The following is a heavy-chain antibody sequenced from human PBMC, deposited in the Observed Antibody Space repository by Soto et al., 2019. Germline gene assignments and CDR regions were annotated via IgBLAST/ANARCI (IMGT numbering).Heavy chain of an antibody. Sequence: GGSLRLSCAASGFTFSSYGMHWVRQAPGKGLEWVAVISYDGSNKYYADSVKGRFTISRDNSKNTLYLQMNSLRAEDTAVYYCAKGPAGELPTDFDYWGQGTLVTVSS. CDR1: GFTFSSYG. J-gene: IGHJ4*02. D-gene: IGHD1-26*01. CDR2: ISYDGSNK. V-gene: IGHV3-30*18. CDR3: AKGPAGELPTDFDY.